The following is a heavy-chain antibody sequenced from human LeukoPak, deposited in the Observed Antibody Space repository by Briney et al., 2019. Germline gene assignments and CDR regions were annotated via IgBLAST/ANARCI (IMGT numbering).Heavy chain of an antibody. CDR1: GDSVSSNSAA. CDR3: ARSRWLQDYYYYYMDV. V-gene: IGHV6-1*01. J-gene: IGHJ6*03. D-gene: IGHD5-24*01. Sequence: SQTLSLTCAISGDSVSSNSAAWNWIRQSPSRGLEWLGRTYYRSKWYNDYAVSVKSRLTINPDTSKNQFSLQLNSVTPEDTAVYYCARSRWLQDYYYYYMDVWGKGTTVTVSS. CDR2: TYYRSKWYN.